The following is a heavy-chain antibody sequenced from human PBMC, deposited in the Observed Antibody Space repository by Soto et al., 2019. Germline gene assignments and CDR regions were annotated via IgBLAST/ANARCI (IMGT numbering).Heavy chain of an antibody. Sequence: QVQLQESGPGLVKPSQTLSLTCTVSGGSISSGGYYWSWIRQHPGKGLEWIGYIYYSGSTYYNPSLKSRVTISVDTSKYQFSLKLSSVTAADTAVYYCARDQGLSTQYSSGWYGIDYWGQGTLVTVSS. V-gene: IGHV4-31*03. CDR3: ARDQGLSTQYSSGWYGIDY. CDR2: IYYSGST. J-gene: IGHJ4*02. D-gene: IGHD6-19*01. CDR1: GGSISSGGYY.